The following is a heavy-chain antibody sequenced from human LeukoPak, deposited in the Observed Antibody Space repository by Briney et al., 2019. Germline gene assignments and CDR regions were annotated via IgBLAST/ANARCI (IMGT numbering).Heavy chain of an antibody. CDR2: INHSGST. CDR3: ARGGSGLFDY. D-gene: IGHD1-14*01. CDR1: GGSFSGYY. J-gene: IGHJ4*02. Sequence: SETLSLTCAVYGGSFSGYYWSWIRQPPGKGLEWIGEINHSGSTNYNPSLKSRVTISVDTSKNQFSLKLSSVTAAGTAVYYCARGGSGLFDYWGQGTLVTVSS. V-gene: IGHV4-34*01.